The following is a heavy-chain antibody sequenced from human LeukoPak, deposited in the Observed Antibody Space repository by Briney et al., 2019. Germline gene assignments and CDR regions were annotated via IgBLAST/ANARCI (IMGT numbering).Heavy chain of an antibody. J-gene: IGHJ6*03. Sequence: SETLSLTCAVYGGSFSGYYWSWIRQPPGKGLEWIGEINHSGSTNYNPSLKSRVTISVDTSKNQFSLKLSSVTAADTAVYYCARGPLTEGYYYYMDVWGKGTTVTVSS. CDR2: INHSGST. CDR1: GGSFSGYY. CDR3: ARGPLTEGYYYYMDV. V-gene: IGHV4-34*01. D-gene: IGHD4-11*01.